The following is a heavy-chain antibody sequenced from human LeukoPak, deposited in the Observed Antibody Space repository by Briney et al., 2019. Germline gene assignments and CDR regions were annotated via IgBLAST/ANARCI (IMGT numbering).Heavy chain of an antibody. J-gene: IGHJ6*04. V-gene: IGHV3-7*01. D-gene: IGHD3-10*02. Sequence: GGSLRLSCAASGFTFSSYWMSWVRQAPGKGLEWVANIKQDGSEKYYVDSVKGRFTISRDNAKNSLYLQMYSLRAEDTAVYYCAELGITMIGGVWGKGTTVTISS. CDR3: AELGITMIGGV. CDR1: GFTFSSYW. CDR2: IKQDGSEK.